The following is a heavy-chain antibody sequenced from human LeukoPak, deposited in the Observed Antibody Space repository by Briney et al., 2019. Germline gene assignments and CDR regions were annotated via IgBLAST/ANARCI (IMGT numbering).Heavy chain of an antibody. J-gene: IGHJ4*02. CDR2: INAGNGNT. CDR3: ARAPGGYEGIDY. CDR1: GYTFTSYA. V-gene: IGHV1-3*03. D-gene: IGHD2-2*01. Sequence: ASVKVSCKASGYTFTSYAMHWVRQAPGQRLEWMGWINAGNGNTKYSQEFQGRVTITRDTSASTAYMELSSLRSEDMAVYYCARAPGGYEGIDYWGQGTLVTVSS.